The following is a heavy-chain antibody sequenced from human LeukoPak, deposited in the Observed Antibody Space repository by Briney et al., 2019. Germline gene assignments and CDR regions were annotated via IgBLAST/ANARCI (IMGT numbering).Heavy chain of an antibody. J-gene: IGHJ4*02. CDR2: IIPIFGTA. CDR1: GGTFSSYA. CDR3: ARGRYGYLLFDY. D-gene: IGHD6-25*01. V-gene: IGHV1-69*13. Sequence: SVKVSCKASGGTFSSYAISWVRQAPGQGLEWMGGIIPIFGTANYAQKFQGRVTITADESTSTAYMELSSLRSEDTAVYYCARGRYGYLLFDYWGQETLVTVSS.